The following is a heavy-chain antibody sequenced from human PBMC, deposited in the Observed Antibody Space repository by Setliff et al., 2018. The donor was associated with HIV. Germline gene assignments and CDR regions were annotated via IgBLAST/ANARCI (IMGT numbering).Heavy chain of an antibody. CDR2: IYTSGST. CDR3: ARGRRSSGWYVYH. J-gene: IGHJ4*02. V-gene: IGHV4-61*09. D-gene: IGHD6-19*01. Sequence: PSETLSLTCTVSGGSISSGSYYWSWIRQPAGKGLEWIGHIYTSGSTNYNPSRKGRVTISVDTSTNQFSLKLSSVTAADTAVYYCARGRRSSGWYVYHWGQGTLVTVSS. CDR1: GGSISSGSYY.